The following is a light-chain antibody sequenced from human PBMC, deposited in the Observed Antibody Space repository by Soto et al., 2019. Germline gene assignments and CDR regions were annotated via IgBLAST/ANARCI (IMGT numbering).Light chain of an antibody. CDR1: QSVSNNY. J-gene: IGKJ1*01. CDR2: GAS. V-gene: IGKV3-20*01. CDR3: QQYGSSGT. Sequence: EIALKQSPATLSLSPGERATLSCMASQSVSNNYLAWYQQKPGQAPRLLIYGASNRATGIPDRFSGSGSGTDFTLTISRLEPEDFAVYYCQQYGSSGTFGQGTKVDIK.